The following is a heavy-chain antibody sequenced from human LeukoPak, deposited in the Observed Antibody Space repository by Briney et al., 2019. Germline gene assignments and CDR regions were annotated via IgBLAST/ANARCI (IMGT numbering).Heavy chain of an antibody. D-gene: IGHD2-8*01. J-gene: IGHJ5*02. CDR2: ISSSSSTI. CDR3: ARVPRGCRWFDP. V-gene: IGHV3-48*02. Sequence: GSLRLSCAASGFTFSSYSMNWVRQAPGKGLEWVSYISSSSSTIYYADSVKGRFTISRDNAKNSLYLQMNSLRDEDTAVYYCARVPRGCRWFDPWGQGTLVTVSS. CDR1: GFTFSSYS.